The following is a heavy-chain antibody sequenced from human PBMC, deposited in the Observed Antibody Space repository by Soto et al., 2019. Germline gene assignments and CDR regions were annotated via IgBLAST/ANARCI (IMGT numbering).Heavy chain of an antibody. CDR3: ARGGTAGYDFWSNPRGDWLAY. V-gene: IGHV1-8*01. CDR1: GYNFINYD. J-gene: IGHJ1*01. Sequence: QEQLLQFGAEVRRPGASVTVSCKASGYNFINYDSSWVRQAAGQGIEWMGWMSPRTGRTKTTYLPDVQHRLTMNWDASLTTAYLEVRALTSDDTAVYFCARGGTAGYDFWSNPRGDWLAYWGQGTLVTVSS. CDR2: MSPRTGRTKT. D-gene: IGHD3-3*01.